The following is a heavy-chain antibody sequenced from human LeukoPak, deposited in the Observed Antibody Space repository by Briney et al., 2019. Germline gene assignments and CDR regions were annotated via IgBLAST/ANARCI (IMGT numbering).Heavy chain of an antibody. CDR3: AKLNRAGLVATLDS. V-gene: IGHV3-23*01. D-gene: IGHD1-26*01. CDR2: ISGSGGST. CDR1: GFTVSSYA. J-gene: IGHJ5*01. Sequence: GGSLRLSCAASGFTVSSYAMSWVRQAPGKGLEWVSAISGSGGSTYYADSVKGRFTISRDNSKNTLYLQMNSLRVEDTAVYYCAKLNRAGLVATLDSWGQGALVTVSS.